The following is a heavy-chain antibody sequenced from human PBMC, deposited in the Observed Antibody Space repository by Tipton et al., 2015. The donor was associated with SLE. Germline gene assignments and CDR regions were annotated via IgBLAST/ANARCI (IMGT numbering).Heavy chain of an antibody. D-gene: IGHD5-24*01. V-gene: IGHV4-34*01. CDR2: INHSGST. CDR3: ARWTATIDAFDI. CDR1: GGSFSGYY. Sequence: AGLVKPSETLSLTCAVYGGSFSGYYWSWIRQPPGKGLEWIGEINHSGSTNYNPSLKSRVTISVDTSKNQFSLKLSSVTAADTAVYYCARWTATIDAFDIWGQGTMVTVSS. J-gene: IGHJ3*02.